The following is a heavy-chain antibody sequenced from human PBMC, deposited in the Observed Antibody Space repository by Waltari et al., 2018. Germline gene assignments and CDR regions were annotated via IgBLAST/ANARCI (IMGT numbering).Heavy chain of an antibody. CDR2: IIPDFGPP. D-gene: IGHD3-16*01. Sequence: QVQLVQSGAEVKKPGSSVKVSCKASGGTFKTNASTWGPQAPGQGLEWMGGIIPDFGPPTYAQKFQGRVTITADESTSTSYMELSSLRSEDTAVYFCTRKDGDGNNWGYYGMDVWGQGTTVTVSS. CDR3: TRKDGDGNNWGYYGMDV. J-gene: IGHJ6*02. CDR1: GGTFKTNA. V-gene: IGHV1-69*01.